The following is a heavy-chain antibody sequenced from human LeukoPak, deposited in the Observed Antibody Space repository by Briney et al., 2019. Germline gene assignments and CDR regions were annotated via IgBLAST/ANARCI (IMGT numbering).Heavy chain of an antibody. V-gene: IGHV1-8*01. J-gene: IGHJ6*03. D-gene: IGHD3-16*01. CDR2: MNPNSGNT. CDR1: GYTFTSYD. CDR3: AREGAHYYYYYMDV. Sequence: ASVKVSCKASGYTFTSYDINWVRQATGQGLEWMGWMNPNSGNTGNAQKFQGRVTMTRNTSISTAYMELSSLRSEDTAVYYCAREGAHYYYYYMDVWGKGTTVTVSS.